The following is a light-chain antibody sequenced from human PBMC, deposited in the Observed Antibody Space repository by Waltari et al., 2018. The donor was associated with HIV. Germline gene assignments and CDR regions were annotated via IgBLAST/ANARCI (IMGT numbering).Light chain of an antibody. V-gene: IGKV3-15*01. CDR2: EAA. CDR1: QSISAK. J-gene: IGKJ2*01. CDR3: QQYDSGPRGIT. Sequence: EIVMTQSPPTLSVSQGQRVTLSCRASQSISAKVAWYQQRPGQAPRLLIDEAATRPTGIPARFSGSGSGTEFTLTISSLQSEDFATYFCQQYDSGPRGITFGQGTMLEIK.